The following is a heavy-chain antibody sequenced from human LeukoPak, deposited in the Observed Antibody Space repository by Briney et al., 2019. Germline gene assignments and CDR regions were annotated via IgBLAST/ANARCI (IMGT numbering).Heavy chain of an antibody. D-gene: IGHD3-22*01. V-gene: IGHV1-46*01. Sequence: ASVKVSCKASGYTFTSYYMHWVRQAPGQGLEWMGIINPRGGTTTYAQKFQGRVTMTRDTSTRTVYMELYSLRSEDTAVYYCARDLFYYDKNPDSRWDFDYWGQGTLVTVSS. CDR2: INPRGGTT. CDR1: GYTFTSYY. CDR3: ARDLFYYDKNPDSRWDFDY. J-gene: IGHJ4*02.